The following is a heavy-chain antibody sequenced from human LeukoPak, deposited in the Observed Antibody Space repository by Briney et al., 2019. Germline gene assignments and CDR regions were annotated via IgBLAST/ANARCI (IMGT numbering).Heavy chain of an antibody. CDR1: GFTFSSYA. V-gene: IGHV3-30-3*01. CDR2: ISYDGSNK. J-gene: IGHJ4*02. CDR3: ARVQSY. Sequence: QSGGSLRLSCAASGFTFSSYAMHWVRQAPGKGLEWVAVISYDGSNKYYADSVKGRFTISRDNAKNSLYLQMNSLRAEDTAVYYCARVQSYWGQGTLVTVSS.